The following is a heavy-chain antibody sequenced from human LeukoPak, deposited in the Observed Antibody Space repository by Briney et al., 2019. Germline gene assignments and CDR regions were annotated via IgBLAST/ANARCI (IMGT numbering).Heavy chain of an antibody. V-gene: IGHV1-18*01. CDR3: ARDYPYYDYVWGSYRPPFDY. CDR2: ISAYNGNT. CDR1: GYTFTSYG. J-gene: IGHJ4*02. D-gene: IGHD3-16*02. Sequence: ASVKVSCKASGYTFTSYGISWVRQAPGQGLEWMGWISAYNGNTNYAQKLQGRVTMTTDTSTSTAYMELRSLRSDDTAVYYCARDYPYYDYVWGSYRPPFDYWGQGTLVTVSS.